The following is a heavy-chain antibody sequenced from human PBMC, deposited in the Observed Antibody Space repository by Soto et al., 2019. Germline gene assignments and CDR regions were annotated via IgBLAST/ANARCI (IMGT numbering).Heavy chain of an antibody. CDR1: GFTFASCA. Sequence: SVEVSCKASGFTFASCARRWVRQARGQRLEWIGWISADNGNTNYAQKLQERVTMTRDTSTSTVYMELSALIPDDTAVYYCARSLLDEYSSSWRSAYYGMDVWGQGITVTVSS. J-gene: IGHJ6*02. D-gene: IGHD6-13*01. V-gene: IGHV1-58*02. CDR3: ARSLLDEYSSSWRSAYYGMDV. CDR2: ISADNGNT.